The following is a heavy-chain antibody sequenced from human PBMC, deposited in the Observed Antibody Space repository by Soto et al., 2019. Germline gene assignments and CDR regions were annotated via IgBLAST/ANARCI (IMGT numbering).Heavy chain of an antibody. V-gene: IGHV1-69*13. J-gene: IGHJ4*02. D-gene: IGHD6-6*01. CDR3: ASLPAARQPFDY. CDR2: IIPIFGTA. CDR1: GGTFSSHA. Sequence: SVKVSGQASGGTFSSHAIRWVRQVPGQGLEWMGGIIPIFGTANYAQKFQGRVTITADESTSTAYMELSSLRSQDTAVYYCASLPAARQPFDYWGQGTLPTVSS.